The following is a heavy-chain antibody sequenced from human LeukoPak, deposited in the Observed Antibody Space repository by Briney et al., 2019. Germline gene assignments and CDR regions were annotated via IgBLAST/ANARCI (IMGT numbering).Heavy chain of an antibody. CDR2: ISGSGGST. Sequence: GGSLRLSCAASGFTFSSYAMSWVRQAPGKGLEWVSAISGSGGSTYYADSVKGRFTVSRDNSKNTLYLQMNSLRAEDTAVYYCARAKGVSTGYRPTDYWGQGTLVTVSS. J-gene: IGHJ4*02. CDR1: GFTFSSYA. CDR3: ARAKGVSTGYRPTDY. V-gene: IGHV3-23*01. D-gene: IGHD3-22*01.